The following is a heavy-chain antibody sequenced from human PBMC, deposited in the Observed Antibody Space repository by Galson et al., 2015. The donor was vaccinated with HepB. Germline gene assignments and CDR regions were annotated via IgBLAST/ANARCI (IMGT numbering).Heavy chain of an antibody. CDR3: ARGATMTSGVDY. J-gene: IGHJ4*02. CDR1: GFTFTSYT. Sequence: LRLSCAASGFTFTSYTMHWVRQAAGKGLEWLAVISFDGTSEYSADSVKGRFTISRDNSKNTVSLQMSSLRTDDTAIYYCARGATMTSGVDYWGQGTLVTVSS. CDR2: ISFDGTSE. D-gene: IGHD5-12*01. V-gene: IGHV3-30-3*01.